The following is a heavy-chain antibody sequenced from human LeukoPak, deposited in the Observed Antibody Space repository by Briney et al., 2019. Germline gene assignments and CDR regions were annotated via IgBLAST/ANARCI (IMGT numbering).Heavy chain of an antibody. V-gene: IGHV1-2*02. D-gene: IGHD6-13*01. J-gene: IGHJ4*02. CDR1: GYTFTGYY. CDR3: ARDRGIAAAGDY. Sequence: ASVKVSCKASGYTFTGYYMHWVRQAPGQGLEWMGWTNPNSGGTNYAQKFQGRVTMTRDTSISTAYMELSRLRSDDTAVYYCARDRGIAAAGDYWGQGTLVTVSS. CDR2: TNPNSGGT.